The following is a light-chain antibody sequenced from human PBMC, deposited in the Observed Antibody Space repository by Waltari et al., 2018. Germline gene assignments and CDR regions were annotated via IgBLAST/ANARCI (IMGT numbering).Light chain of an antibody. CDR2: DVT. V-gene: IGLV2-14*03. CDR3: SSYTSSISVV. Sequence: QSALTQPASVSGSPGQSITISCTGTSSDVGGYNFVSWSQQHPGKAPKLMVYDVTNRPSGVSNRFSGSKSGNTASLTISGLQAEDEADYYCSSYTSSISVVFGGGTKLTVL. CDR1: SSDVGGYNF. J-gene: IGLJ2*01.